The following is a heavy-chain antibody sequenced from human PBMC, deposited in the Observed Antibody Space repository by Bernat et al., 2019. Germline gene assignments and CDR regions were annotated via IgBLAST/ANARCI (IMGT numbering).Heavy chain of an antibody. CDR2: ISSSGSTI. CDR3: ASEDRGTSY. D-gene: IGHD3-16*01. Sequence: EVQLVESGGGLVQPGGSLRLSCAASALTFSTYNFNWVRQAPGKGLEWLSYISSSGSTIYYAASVKGRFTISRDNAKNSLYLQINSLRAEDTAVYYCASEDRGTSYWGQGTLVTVPS. V-gene: IGHV3-48*01. CDR1: ALTFSTYN. J-gene: IGHJ4*02.